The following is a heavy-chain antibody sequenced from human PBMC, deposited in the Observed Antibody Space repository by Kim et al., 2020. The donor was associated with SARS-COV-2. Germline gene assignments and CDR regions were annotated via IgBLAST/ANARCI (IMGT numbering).Heavy chain of an antibody. Sequence: GGSLRLSCAASGFTFSDYYMSWIRQAPGKGLEWVSYISSSGSTIYYADSVKGRFTISRDNAKNSLYLQMNSLRAEDTAVYYCARDRRYYDILTGYSNYYYYGMDVWGQGTTVTVSS. CDR1: GFTFSDYY. D-gene: IGHD3-9*01. CDR2: ISSSGSTI. J-gene: IGHJ6*02. V-gene: IGHV3-11*01. CDR3: ARDRRYYDILTGYSNYYYYGMDV.